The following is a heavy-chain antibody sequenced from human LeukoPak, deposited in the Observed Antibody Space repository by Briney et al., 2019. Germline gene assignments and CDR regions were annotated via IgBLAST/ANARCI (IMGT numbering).Heavy chain of an antibody. Sequence: GGSLRLSCAASGFTVSSNYMSWVRQAPGKGLEWVSVIYSGGSTYYADSVKGRFTISRDNSKNTLYLQMNSLRAEDTAVYYCAREGDYYDSSGYYNYWGQGTLVTVSS. CDR1: GFTVSSNY. V-gene: IGHV3-53*01. J-gene: IGHJ4*02. D-gene: IGHD3-22*01. CDR3: AREGDYYDSSGYYNY. CDR2: IYSGGST.